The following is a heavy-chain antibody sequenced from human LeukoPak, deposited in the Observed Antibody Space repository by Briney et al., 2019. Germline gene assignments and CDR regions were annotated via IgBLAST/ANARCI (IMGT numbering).Heavy chain of an antibody. CDR2: TRYDGSNK. Sequence: GGSLRLSCAASGFTFSSYGMHWLRQAPGKGLEWVTFTRYDGSNKYYADSVKGRFTISRDNSKNTLYLQMNSLRAEDTAVYYCAKDLEFRAVAGTGGDYWGQGTLVTVSS. CDR1: GFTFSSYG. D-gene: IGHD6-19*01. V-gene: IGHV3-30*02. J-gene: IGHJ4*02. CDR3: AKDLEFRAVAGTGGDY.